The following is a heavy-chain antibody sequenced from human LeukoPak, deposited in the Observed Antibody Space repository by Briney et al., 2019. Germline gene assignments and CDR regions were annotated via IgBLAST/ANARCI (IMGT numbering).Heavy chain of an antibody. J-gene: IGHJ6*02. D-gene: IGHD3-3*01. CDR1: GYTFTSYD. Sequence: ASVKVSCKASGYTFTSYDINWVRQATRQGLEWMGWMNPNSGNTGYAQKFQGRVTMTRNTSISTAYMELSSLRSEDTAVYYCARATYDFWSGYLTVYYYYGMDVWGQGTTVTVSS. CDR2: MNPNSGNT. V-gene: IGHV1-8*01. CDR3: ARATYDFWSGYLTVYYYYGMDV.